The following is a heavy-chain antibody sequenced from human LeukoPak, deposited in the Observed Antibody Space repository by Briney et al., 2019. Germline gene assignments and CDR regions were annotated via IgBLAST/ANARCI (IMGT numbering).Heavy chain of an antibody. V-gene: IGHV4-59*01. D-gene: IGHD3-10*01. J-gene: IGHJ3*02. CDR3: ARDRSYYGSGRRAFDI. CDR2: INHSGST. CDR1: GGSIRSYY. Sequence: SETLSLTCSVSGGSIRSYYWSWIRQPPGKGLEWIGEINHSGSTNYNPSLKSRVTISVDTSKNQFSLKLSSVTAADTAVYYCARDRSYYGSGRRAFDIWGQGTMATVSS.